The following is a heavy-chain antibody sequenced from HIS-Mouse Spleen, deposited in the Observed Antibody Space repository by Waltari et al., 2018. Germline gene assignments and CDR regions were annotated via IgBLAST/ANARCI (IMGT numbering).Heavy chain of an antibody. CDR3: ARDGAGYYGSGSYYAFDI. V-gene: IGHV3-7*01. CDR2: IKQDGSEK. J-gene: IGHJ3*02. D-gene: IGHD3-10*01. Sequence: EVQLVESGGGLVQPGGSLRLSCAASGFTFSSYRMSWVRQAPGKGLEWVANIKQDGSEKYYVDSVKGRFTISRDNAKNSLYLQMNSLRAEDTAVYYCARDGAGYYGSGSYYAFDIWGQGTMVTVSS. CDR1: GFTFSSYR.